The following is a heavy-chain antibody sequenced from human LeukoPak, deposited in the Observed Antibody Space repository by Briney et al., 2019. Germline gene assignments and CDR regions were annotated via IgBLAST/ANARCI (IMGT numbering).Heavy chain of an antibody. Sequence: GGSLRLSCAASGFTFSSYWMSWVRQAPGKGLEWVANIKQDGSEKYYVDSVKGRFTISRDNAKNSLYLQMNSLRAEDTALYYCAKDNRGSGEDAFDIWGQGTMVTVSS. J-gene: IGHJ3*02. CDR1: GFTFSSYW. V-gene: IGHV3-7*03. D-gene: IGHD3-10*01. CDR3: AKDNRGSGEDAFDI. CDR2: IKQDGSEK.